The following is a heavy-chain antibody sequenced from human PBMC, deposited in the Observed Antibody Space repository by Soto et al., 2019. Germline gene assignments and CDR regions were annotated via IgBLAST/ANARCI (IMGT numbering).Heavy chain of an antibody. Sequence: QVQLQQWGAGLLKPSETLSLTCAVYGGSFSGYYWSWIRQPPGKGLEWIGEINHSGSTNYNPSLKSRVTISVDTSKNQFSLKLSSVTAADTAVYYCARERVSYDILTGYYRQHYYYGMDVWGQGTTVTVSS. CDR2: INHSGST. CDR1: GGSFSGYY. V-gene: IGHV4-34*01. J-gene: IGHJ6*02. D-gene: IGHD3-9*01. CDR3: ARERVSYDILTGYYRQHYYYGMDV.